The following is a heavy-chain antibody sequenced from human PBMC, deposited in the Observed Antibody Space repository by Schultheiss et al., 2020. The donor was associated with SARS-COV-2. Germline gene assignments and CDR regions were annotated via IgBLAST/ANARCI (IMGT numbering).Heavy chain of an antibody. CDR2: ISHDGSDK. D-gene: IGHD4-17*01. J-gene: IGHJ2*01. CDR1: GFTFNSSA. Sequence: GGSLRLSCSASGFTFNSSAMYWVRQVPGKGLEWVTLISHDGSDKFYADSVKGRFTVSRDNSKNTLFLQLNSLRDDDTAVYYCAREETTVTTGYFDLWGRGTLVTVSS. V-gene: IGHV3-30*04. CDR3: AREETTVTTGYFDL.